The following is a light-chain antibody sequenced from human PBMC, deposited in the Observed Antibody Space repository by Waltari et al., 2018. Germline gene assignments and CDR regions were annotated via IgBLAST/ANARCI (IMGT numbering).Light chain of an antibody. CDR1: SPNIGSNS. J-gene: IGLJ2*01. CDR3: GTWESSLSPYVV. V-gene: IGLV1-51*01. Sequence: QSVLTQPPSVSAAPGQKVTISCSGTSPNIGSNSVYWYQHLPGTAPKLLISDNNKRPSGIPDRFSGSKSGASATLGITGLQTGDEADYYCGTWESSLSPYVVFGGGTKLTVL. CDR2: DNN.